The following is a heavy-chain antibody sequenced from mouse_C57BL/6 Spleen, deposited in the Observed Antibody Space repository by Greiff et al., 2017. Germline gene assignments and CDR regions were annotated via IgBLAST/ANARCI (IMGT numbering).Heavy chain of an antibody. Sequence: QVQLKQPGTELVKPGASVKLSCKASGYTFTSYWMHWVKQRPGQGLEWIGNFNPSNGGTNYNEKFKSKATLTVDKSSSRAYMQLSSLTSEYSAVYYCARRGLYQKAMDYWGQGTSVTVSS. J-gene: IGHJ4*01. CDR3: ARRGLYQKAMDY. V-gene: IGHV1-53*01. CDR2: FNPSNGGT. CDR1: GYTFTSYW. D-gene: IGHD3-1*01.